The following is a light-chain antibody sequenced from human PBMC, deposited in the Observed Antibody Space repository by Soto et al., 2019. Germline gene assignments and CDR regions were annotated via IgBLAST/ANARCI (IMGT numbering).Light chain of an antibody. CDR1: QLISSW. CDR3: QQASSFPLT. CDR2: GAS. Sequence: IQMTQSPSSVSASVGDSVTITCRASQLISSWLAWYQVKPGKAPKLVVYGASNRESGVPSRFTGSESGTLFTLTINSLQPEDFATYYCQQASSFPLTFGGGTKVEI. J-gene: IGKJ4*01. V-gene: IGKV1-12*01.